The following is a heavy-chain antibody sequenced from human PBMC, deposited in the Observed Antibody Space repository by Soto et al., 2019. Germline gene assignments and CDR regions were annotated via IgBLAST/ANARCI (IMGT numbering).Heavy chain of an antibody. CDR2: IYYSGST. D-gene: IGHD6-13*01. V-gene: IGHV4-39*01. CDR1: GGSISSSSYY. J-gene: IGHJ4*02. Sequence: QLQLQESGPGLVKPSETLSLTCTVSGGSISSSSYYWGWLRQPPGKGLEWIGRIYYSGSTYYLPSLKRRVTISVDTSKNQFSLKLSSETAAVTAVYYCASSYSGWYYFDYWCQGTLVTVSS. CDR3: ASSYSGWYYFDY.